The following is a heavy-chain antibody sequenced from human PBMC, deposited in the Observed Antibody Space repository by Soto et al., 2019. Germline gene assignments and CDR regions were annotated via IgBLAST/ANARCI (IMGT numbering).Heavy chain of an antibody. J-gene: IGHJ6*02. D-gene: IGHD2-2*01. Sequence: GGSLRLSCADSGFSLSQYWMHWVRQAPGRVPEWLSPISSSSCYIYYADSVKGRFTISRDNAKNSLYLQMNSLRAEDTAVYYCARDYYIVVVPALSPYYGLDVWGQGTTVTVSS. CDR2: ISSSSCYI. V-gene: IGHV3-21*01. CDR3: ARDYYIVVVPALSPYYGLDV. CDR1: GFSLSQYW.